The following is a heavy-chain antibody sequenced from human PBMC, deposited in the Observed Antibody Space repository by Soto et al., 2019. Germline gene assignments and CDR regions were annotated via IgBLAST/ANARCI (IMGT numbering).Heavy chain of an antibody. J-gene: IGHJ5*02. Sequence: GASVKVSCKASGGTFSSYAISWVRQAPGQGLEWMGGIIPIFGTANYAQKFQGRVTITADESTSTAYMELSSLRSEDTAVYYCARDRWNYYDSSGYYLSWGQGTLVTVPQ. D-gene: IGHD3-22*01. CDR2: IIPIFGTA. CDR1: GGTFSSYA. CDR3: ARDRWNYYDSSGYYLS. V-gene: IGHV1-69*13.